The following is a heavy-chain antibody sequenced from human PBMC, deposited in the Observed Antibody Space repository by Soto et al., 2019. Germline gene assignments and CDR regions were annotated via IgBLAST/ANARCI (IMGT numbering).Heavy chain of an antibody. CDR3: ARAPSGEFDS. CDR2: INTDGSST. V-gene: IGHV3-74*01. D-gene: IGHD3-3*01. Sequence: GGSLRLSCAASGFTFSSYWMHWVRQAPGKGLVWVSRINTDGSSTTYADSVKGRFSISRDNAKNTLNLQINSLRAEDTAVYYCARAPSGEFDSWGQGTLVTVSS. CDR1: GFTFSSYW. J-gene: IGHJ4*02.